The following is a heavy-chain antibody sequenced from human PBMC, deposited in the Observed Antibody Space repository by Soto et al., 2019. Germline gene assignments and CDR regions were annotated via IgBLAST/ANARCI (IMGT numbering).Heavy chain of an antibody. D-gene: IGHD2-15*01. CDR1: GFFISSGNY. Sequence: PSETLSLTCAVSGFFISSGNYWGWIREPAGKGLEWIGSIFHGGNTYYNPSLKSRVTISVDMSKNQFSLKLNSVTAADTAVYYCARARWYDAFDVWGQGTVVTVSS. CDR2: IFHGGNT. J-gene: IGHJ3*01. CDR3: ARARWYDAFDV. V-gene: IGHV4-38-2*01.